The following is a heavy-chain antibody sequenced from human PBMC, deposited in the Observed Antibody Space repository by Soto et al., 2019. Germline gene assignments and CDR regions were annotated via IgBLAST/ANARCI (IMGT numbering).Heavy chain of an antibody. D-gene: IGHD2-21*02. Sequence: GSLRLSCAASGFTVNNNYMTWVRQAPGKGLEWVSVISSGGTRYYADSVKGRFTISRDNPKNTLYLQMNSLRAEDTAMYYCARDSPYGGYSEGFWGQGTLVTVSS. CDR2: ISSGGTR. CDR1: GFTVNNNY. J-gene: IGHJ4*02. CDR3: ARDSPYGGYSEGF. V-gene: IGHV3-53*01.